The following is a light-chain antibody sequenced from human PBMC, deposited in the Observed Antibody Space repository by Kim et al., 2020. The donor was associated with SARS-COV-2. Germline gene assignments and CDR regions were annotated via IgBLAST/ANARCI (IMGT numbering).Light chain of an antibody. Sequence: PVNLTCTLGNGNSCLAVSWHQQRPDKGPRYLMMINSDGSHIKGDGIPDRFSGSSSGAARYLTIHRLQSEDEADYYCQTWGTGTWVFGGGTQLTVL. J-gene: IGLJ3*02. CDR2: INSDGSH. CDR1: NGNSCLA. V-gene: IGLV4-69*01. CDR3: QTWGTGTWV.